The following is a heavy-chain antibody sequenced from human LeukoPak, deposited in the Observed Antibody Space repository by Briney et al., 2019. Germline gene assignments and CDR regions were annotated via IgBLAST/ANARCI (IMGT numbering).Heavy chain of an antibody. V-gene: IGHV3-74*01. J-gene: IGHJ4*02. CDR3: AREFFNYDILTGYYPTYYFDY. D-gene: IGHD3-9*01. CDR2: VNSEETGV. Sequence: GGSLRLSCAASGFSFTGSWMYWFRQAPGKGLEWVSRVNSEETGVTYADSVRGRFTISRDNSKNTLYLQMNSLRAEDTAVYYCAREFFNYDILTGYYPTYYFDYWGQGALVTVSS. CDR1: GFSFTGSW.